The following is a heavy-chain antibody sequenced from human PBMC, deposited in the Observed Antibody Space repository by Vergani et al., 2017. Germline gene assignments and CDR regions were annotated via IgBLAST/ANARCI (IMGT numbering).Heavy chain of an antibody. Sequence: QVTLRESGPALLKPRQTLTFTCILSGFSIDNGGMSVTWIRQSPGKALEWLARFDWDDAKYYNASLRTRLTISKDLSKNQVVLRVTNVDPIDTDKYYLARINFYHSGSYYNPLLDHWGQGSQVTVSS. J-gene: IGHJ1*01. CDR2: FDWDDAK. V-gene: IGHV2-70*15. CDR3: ARINFYHSGSYYNPLLDH. D-gene: IGHD3-10*01. CDR1: GFSIDNGGMS.